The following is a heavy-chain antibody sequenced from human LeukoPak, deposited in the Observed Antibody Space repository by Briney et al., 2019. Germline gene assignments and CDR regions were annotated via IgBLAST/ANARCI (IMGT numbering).Heavy chain of an antibody. CDR1: GVTFSSYA. CDR3: AKGDCSGGSCSVFDY. D-gene: IGHD2-15*01. V-gene: IGHV3-23*01. CDR2: ISGSGGST. J-gene: IGHJ4*02. Sequence: GGSLRLSCAASGVTFSSYAMSWVRQAPGKGLEWVSAISGSGGSTYYADSVKGRFTISRDNSKNTLYLQMNSLRAEDTAVYYCAKGDCSGGSCSVFDYWGQGTLVTVSS.